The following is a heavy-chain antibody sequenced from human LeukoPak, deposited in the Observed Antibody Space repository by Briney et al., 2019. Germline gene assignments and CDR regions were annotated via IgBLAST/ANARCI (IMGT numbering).Heavy chain of an antibody. CDR3: ARDRGDTAMAHPFDY. J-gene: IGHJ4*02. V-gene: IGHV4-59*01. D-gene: IGHD5-18*01. CDR2: IYYSGST. CDR1: GDSISSYY. Sequence: SETLSLTCTVSGDSISSYYWSWIRQPPGKGLEWIGYIYYSGSTNYNPSLKSRVTISIDTSKNQFSLKLSSVTAADTAVYYCARDRGDTAMAHPFDYWGQGTLVTVSS.